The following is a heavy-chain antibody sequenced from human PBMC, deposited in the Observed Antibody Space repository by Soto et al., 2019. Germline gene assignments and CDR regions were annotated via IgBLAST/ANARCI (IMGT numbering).Heavy chain of an antibody. CDR1: GYTFTSYA. CDR2: INAGNGNT. D-gene: IGHD6-13*01. J-gene: IGHJ6*03. Sequence: ASVKVSCKASGYTFTSYAMHWVRQAPGQRLEWMGWINAGNGNTKYSQKFQGRVTMTRDTSASTAYMELSSLRSEDTAVYYCARATSWYARYYYYMDVWGKGTPVTVSS. V-gene: IGHV1-3*01. CDR3: ARATSWYARYYYYMDV.